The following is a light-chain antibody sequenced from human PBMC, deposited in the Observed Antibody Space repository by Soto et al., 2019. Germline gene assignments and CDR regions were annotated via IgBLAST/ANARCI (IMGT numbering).Light chain of an antibody. V-gene: IGKV1-17*01. CDR2: AAS. CDR1: QGIGSD. CDR3: LQLDSYLWT. Sequence: DIQMTQSPASLSAFVGDRVTITCRTSQGIGSDLGWYQQKPGRAPKRLIYAASRLESGVPSRFSGSGSGTEFTLTISSLQPEDFATYYCLQLDSYLWTFGQGTTVEIK. J-gene: IGKJ1*01.